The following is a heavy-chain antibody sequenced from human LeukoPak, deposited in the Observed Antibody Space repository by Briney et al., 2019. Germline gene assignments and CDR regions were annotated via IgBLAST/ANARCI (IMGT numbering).Heavy chain of an antibody. CDR3: ARDRYRGYGPGRSIFDY. J-gene: IGHJ4*02. Sequence: SVKVSCKPSGGTFSSYAISWVRQAPGQGLEWVGGIIPIFGTANYSQKFHGRVTITAVESTSTAYMELSSLRSEDTAVYYCARDRYRGYGPGRSIFDYWGQGTLVTVSS. V-gene: IGHV1-69*13. CDR2: IIPIFGTA. D-gene: IGHD5-12*01. CDR1: GGTFSSYA.